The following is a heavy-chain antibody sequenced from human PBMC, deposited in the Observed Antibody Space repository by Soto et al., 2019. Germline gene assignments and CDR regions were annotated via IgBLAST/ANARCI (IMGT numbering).Heavy chain of an antibody. Sequence: PSETLSLTCTVSGGSISSHYWSWIRQPPGKGLEWIGYMYYSGNPEYNPSLKSRVTVSVDTSKNQLSLKLRSVTAADTAVYYCARGGLSPFDYWGQGTLVTGSS. V-gene: IGHV4-59*11. CDR1: GGSISSHY. J-gene: IGHJ4*02. CDR2: MYYSGNP. CDR3: ARGGLSPFDY.